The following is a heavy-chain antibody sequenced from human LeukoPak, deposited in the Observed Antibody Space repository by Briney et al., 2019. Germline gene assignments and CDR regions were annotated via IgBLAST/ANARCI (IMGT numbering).Heavy chain of an antibody. CDR2: IYYSGST. CDR3: ARSGYDDTCFDY. Sequence: KSSETLSLTCTVSGDSISSSSYYWGWIRQPPGKGLEWIGSIYYSGSTYYNPSLKSRVTISVDTSKNQFSLKLSSVTAADTAVYYCARSGYDDTCFDYWGQGTLVTVSS. CDR1: GDSISSSSYY. V-gene: IGHV4-39*07. D-gene: IGHD5-12*01. J-gene: IGHJ4*02.